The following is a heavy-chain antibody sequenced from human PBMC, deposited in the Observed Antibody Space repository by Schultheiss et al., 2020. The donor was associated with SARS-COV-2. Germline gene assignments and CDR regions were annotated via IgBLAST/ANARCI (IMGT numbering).Heavy chain of an antibody. J-gene: IGHJ4*02. CDR2: IYYSGST. CDR3: ARLDCSGGSCHGYYFDY. D-gene: IGHD2-15*01. V-gene: IGHV4-39*01. Sequence: SETLSLTCAVSGGSISSSNWWSWVRQPPGKGLEWIGSIYYSGSTYYNPSLKSRVTISVDTSKNQFSLKLSSVTAADTAVYYCARLDCSGGSCHGYYFDYWGQGTLVTVSS. CDR1: GGSISSSNW.